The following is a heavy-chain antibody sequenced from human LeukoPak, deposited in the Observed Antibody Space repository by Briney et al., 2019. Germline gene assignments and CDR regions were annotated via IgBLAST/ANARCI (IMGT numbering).Heavy chain of an antibody. V-gene: IGHV4-59*01. CDR3: ARTVYSGRHAYFQH. J-gene: IGHJ1*01. CDR2: IYYSGST. Sequence: SETLSLTCTVSGGSISSYYWSWIRQPPGKGLEWIGYIYYSGSTNYNPSLKSRVTISVDTSKNQFSLKLSSVTAADTAVYYCARTVYSGRHAYFQHWGQGTLVTVSS. CDR1: GGSISSYY. D-gene: IGHD1-26*01.